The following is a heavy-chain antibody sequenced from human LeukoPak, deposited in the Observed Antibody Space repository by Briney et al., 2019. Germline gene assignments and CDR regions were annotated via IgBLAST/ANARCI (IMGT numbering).Heavy chain of an antibody. D-gene: IGHD2-15*01. CDR3: ARRESGGVAQEHAFDI. CDR1: GGSFSGYY. J-gene: IGHJ3*02. V-gene: IGHV4-34*01. Sequence: PSETLSLTCAVYGGSFSGYYWSWIRQPPGKGLEWIGEINHSESTNYNPSLKSRVTISVDTSKNQFSLKLSSVTAADTAVYYCARRESGGVAQEHAFDIWGQGTMVTVSS. CDR2: INHSEST.